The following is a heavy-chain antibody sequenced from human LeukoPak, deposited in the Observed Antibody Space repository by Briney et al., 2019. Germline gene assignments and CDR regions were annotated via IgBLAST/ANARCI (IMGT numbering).Heavy chain of an antibody. Sequence: SETLSLTCAVYGGSFSGYYWSWIRQPPGKGLEWIGEINHSGSTNYNPSLKSRVTISVDTSKNQFSLKLSSVTAADTAVYYCATRHDSSGYYFPNWFDPWGQGTLVTVSS. CDR1: GGSFSGYY. CDR2: INHSGST. V-gene: IGHV4-34*01. D-gene: IGHD3-22*01. CDR3: ATRHDSSGYYFPNWFDP. J-gene: IGHJ5*02.